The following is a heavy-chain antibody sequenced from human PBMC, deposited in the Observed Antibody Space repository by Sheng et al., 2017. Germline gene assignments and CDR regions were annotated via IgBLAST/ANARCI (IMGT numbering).Heavy chain of an antibody. Sequence: QVQLQESGPGLVKPSETLSLTCTVSGGSISSYYWSWIRQPPGKGLEWIGYIYYSGSTNYNPSLKSRVTISVDTSKNQFSLKLSSVTAADTAVYYCARTIEGWFDPWARGTLVTVSS. CDR1: GGSISSYY. D-gene: IGHD3-3*01. J-gene: IGHJ5*02. CDR2: IYYSGST. CDR3: ARTIEGWFDP. V-gene: IGHV4-59*01.